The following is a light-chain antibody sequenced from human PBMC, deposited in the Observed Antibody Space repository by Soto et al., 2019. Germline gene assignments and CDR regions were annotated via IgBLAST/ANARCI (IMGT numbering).Light chain of an antibody. J-gene: IGKJ4*01. Sequence: DLQMTQSPSSLSASVGDRVTITCRASQSISNYLNWYQQKPGKAPKLLIYAASSLQSGVPSRFSGSGSGTDFTLTISSLQPEDFATDYCQQSYSTPLTFGGGTKGEIK. CDR3: QQSYSTPLT. V-gene: IGKV1-39*01. CDR1: QSISNY. CDR2: AAS.